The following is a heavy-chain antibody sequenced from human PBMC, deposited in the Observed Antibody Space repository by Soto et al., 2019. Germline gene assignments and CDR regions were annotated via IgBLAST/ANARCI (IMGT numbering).Heavy chain of an antibody. CDR2: ILPIFKTP. CDR3: ATLASGGYFFQY. Sequence: QVQLVQSGAEVEKPGSSVKVSCKASGDTLNNYAINWVRQAPGQGLEWMGGILPIFKTPNYAQKFQGRVTIAADESTSTAYMEVSSLRSDDTAVYFCATLASGGYFFQYWGQGTLVTVSS. J-gene: IGHJ4*02. V-gene: IGHV1-69*01. D-gene: IGHD5-12*01. CDR1: GDTLNNYA.